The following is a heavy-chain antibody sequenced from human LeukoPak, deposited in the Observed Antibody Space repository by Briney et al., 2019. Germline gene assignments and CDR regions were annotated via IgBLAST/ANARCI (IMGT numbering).Heavy chain of an antibody. Sequence: ASVNVSCKVSGYTLTELSMHWVRQAPGKGLEWMGGFDPEDGETIYAQKFQGRVTMTEDTSTDTAYMELSSLRSEDTTVYYCATDRHSSSWQKFDDWGQGTLVSVSS. J-gene: IGHJ5*02. V-gene: IGHV1-24*01. CDR3: ATDRHSSSWQKFDD. CDR2: FDPEDGET. CDR1: GYTLTELS. D-gene: IGHD6-13*01.